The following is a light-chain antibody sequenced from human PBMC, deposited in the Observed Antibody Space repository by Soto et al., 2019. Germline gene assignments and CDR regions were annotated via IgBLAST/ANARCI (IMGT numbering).Light chain of an antibody. CDR2: DAS. V-gene: IGKV3-11*01. CDR3: QQRSSWPRT. Sequence: EFVLTQSPATLSLSPGVRATLSCRASQSVSSYLAWYQQKPGQAPRLLIYDASNRATGIPARFTGSGSGTDFTLTISSLEPEDFAVYYCQQRSSWPRTFGQGTKWIS. J-gene: IGKJ1*01. CDR1: QSVSSY.